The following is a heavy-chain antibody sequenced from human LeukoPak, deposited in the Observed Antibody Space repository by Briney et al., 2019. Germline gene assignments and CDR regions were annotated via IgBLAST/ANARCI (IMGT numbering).Heavy chain of an antibody. CDR3: ARDGTEEQWLVPFDY. D-gene: IGHD6-19*01. CDR1: VFTFSSYS. CDR2: ISYDGSNK. Sequence: PGGSLRLSCAASVFTFSSYSMHWVRQAPGKGLEWVAVISYDGSNKYYADSVKGRFTISRDNSKNTLYLQMNSLRAENTAVYYCARDGTEEQWLVPFDYWGQGTLVTVSS. J-gene: IGHJ4*02. V-gene: IGHV3-30*04.